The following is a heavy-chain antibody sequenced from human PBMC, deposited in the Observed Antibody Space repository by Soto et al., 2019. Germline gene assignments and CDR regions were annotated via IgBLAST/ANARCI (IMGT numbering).Heavy chain of an antibody. D-gene: IGHD2-15*01. Sequence: SETLSLTCTVSGGSISVSYWSWIRQTPGKVLEWVGYIHYSGSTNYNPSLKSRVTMSVDSAKNQFSLQLSSVTAADTAVYFCTKYRRTDAEGYSLDYWGQGALVTVSS. CDR2: IHYSGST. CDR3: TKYRRTDAEGYSLDY. V-gene: IGHV4-59*01. J-gene: IGHJ4*02. CDR1: GGSISVSY.